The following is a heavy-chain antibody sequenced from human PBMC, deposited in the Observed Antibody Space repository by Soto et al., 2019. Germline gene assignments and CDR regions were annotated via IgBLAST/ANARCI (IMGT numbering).Heavy chain of an antibody. V-gene: IGHV4-59*01. D-gene: IGHD5-12*01. CDR1: GGSIIGYY. J-gene: IGHJ4*02. Sequence: QVQLQESGPGLVKPSETLSLTCTVSGGSIIGYYWSWIRQPPGKGLEWIGYISYSGNANYNSSLKSRVTISLDTSKNQFSLRLSFVTAADTAVYYCARRNGYNSKPFDSWGQGTLVTVSS. CDR2: ISYSGNA. CDR3: ARRNGYNSKPFDS.